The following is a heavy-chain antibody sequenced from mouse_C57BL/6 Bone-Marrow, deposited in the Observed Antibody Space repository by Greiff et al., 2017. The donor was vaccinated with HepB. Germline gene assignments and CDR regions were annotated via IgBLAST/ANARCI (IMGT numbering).Heavy chain of an antibody. D-gene: IGHD1-1*01. CDR2: INYDGSST. CDR3: ARGDDYYGYSMDY. J-gene: IGHJ4*01. Sequence: EVKLVESEGGLVQPGSSMKLSCTASGFTFSDYYMAWVRQFPEKGLEWVANINYDGSSTYYLDSLKSRFIISRDNAKNILYLQMSTLKSEDTATYYCARGDDYYGYSMDYWGQGTSVTVSA. V-gene: IGHV5-16*01. CDR1: GFTFSDYY.